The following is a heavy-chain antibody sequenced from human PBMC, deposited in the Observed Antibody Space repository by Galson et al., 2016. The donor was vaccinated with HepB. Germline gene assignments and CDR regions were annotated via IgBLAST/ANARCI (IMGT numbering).Heavy chain of an antibody. CDR1: GFTFGRHA. V-gene: IGHV3-30*04. Sequence: SLRLSCAASGFTFGRHAMHWVRQAPGKGLEWVAVISYDGSNKYYADSVKGRFTISRDNSKNTLYLQMNSLRAEDTAVYYCARDGGEYSYGYGYYFGYWGQGTLVTVSS. D-gene: IGHD5-18*01. CDR3: ARDGGEYSYGYGYYFGY. J-gene: IGHJ4*02. CDR2: ISYDGSNK.